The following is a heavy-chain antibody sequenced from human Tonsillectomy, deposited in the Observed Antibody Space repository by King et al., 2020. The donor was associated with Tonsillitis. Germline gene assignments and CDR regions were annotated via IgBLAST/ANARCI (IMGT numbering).Heavy chain of an antibody. CDR1: GFTFTTYW. Sequence: VQLVESGGGLVQPGGSLRLSGAASGFTFTTYWMTWVRQPPGKGLEWVANVDHDGSQKYYVDSVSGRFTISRDNAKNSLNLQMNSLRVEDTAVYFCARVKRTTWGTHNYGMDVWGQGTTVTVSS. CDR3: ARVKRTTWGTHNYGMDV. J-gene: IGHJ6*02. D-gene: IGHD2/OR15-2a*01. CDR2: VDHDGSQK. V-gene: IGHV3-7*04.